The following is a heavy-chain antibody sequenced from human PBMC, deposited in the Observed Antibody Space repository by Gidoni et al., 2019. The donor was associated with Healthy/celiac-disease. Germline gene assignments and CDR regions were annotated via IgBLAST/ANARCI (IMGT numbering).Heavy chain of an antibody. D-gene: IGHD4-17*01. Sequence: EVQLVESGGGLVQPGRSLRLSCAASGFTFDDYAMHWVRQAPGKGLEWVSGISWNSGSIGYADSVKGRFTISRDNAKNSLHLQMNSLRAEDTALYYCAKGHDYGDYNFDYWGQGTLVTVSS. CDR1: GFTFDDYA. CDR2: ISWNSGSI. CDR3: AKGHDYGDYNFDY. V-gene: IGHV3-9*01. J-gene: IGHJ4*02.